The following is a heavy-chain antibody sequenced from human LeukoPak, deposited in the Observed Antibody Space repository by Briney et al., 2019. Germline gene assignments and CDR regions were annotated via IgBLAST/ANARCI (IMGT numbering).Heavy chain of an antibody. J-gene: IGHJ5*02. CDR1: GFTFSSYG. D-gene: IGHD3-3*01. CDR3: AREYGTATNYDFWSGYSNWFDP. V-gene: IGHV3-33*01. Sequence: QAGGSLNLSCAASGFTFSSYGMHWVRTAPGKGLEWVAVIWYDGRNKYYAESVKGRFTISSDNSKTTLYLQMNSLRAEDTAVYYCAREYGTATNYDFWSGYSNWFDPWGQGTLVTVSS. CDR2: IWYDGRNK.